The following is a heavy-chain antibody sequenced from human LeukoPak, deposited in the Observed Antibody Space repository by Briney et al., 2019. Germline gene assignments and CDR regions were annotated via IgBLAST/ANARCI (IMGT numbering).Heavy chain of an antibody. V-gene: IGHV4-4*07. CDR3: ARDAPTIFGVRYFDY. D-gene: IGHD3-3*01. CDR1: GGSISSYY. J-gene: IGHJ4*02. CDR2: IYTSGST. Sequence: SETLSLTCTVSGGSISSYYWSWIRQPAGKGLEWIGRIYTSGSTNYNPSLKSRVTMSVDASKNQFSLKLSSVTAADTAVYYCARDAPTIFGVRYFDYWGQGTLVTVSS.